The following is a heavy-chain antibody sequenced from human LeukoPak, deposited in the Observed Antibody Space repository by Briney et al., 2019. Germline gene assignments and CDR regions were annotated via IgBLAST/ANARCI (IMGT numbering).Heavy chain of an antibody. J-gene: IGHJ4*02. Sequence: GGSLRLSCAASGFTFSSYWMHWVRQVPGQGLVWVLGVSPDERTTRYADSVRGRFTISRDNAKNTLYLQMSSLRVGDTAVYYCARGSGNYYFDHWGQETLVTVSS. V-gene: IGHV3-74*01. CDR1: GFTFSSYW. CDR2: VSPDERTT. CDR3: ARGSGNYYFDH. D-gene: IGHD1-26*01.